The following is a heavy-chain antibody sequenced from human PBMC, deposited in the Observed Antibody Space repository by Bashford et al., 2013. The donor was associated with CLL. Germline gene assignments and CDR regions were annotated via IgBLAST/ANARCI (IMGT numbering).Heavy chain of an antibody. V-gene: IGHV4-34*01. CDR2: INHSGST. CDR3: ARTHRGHGVITAFAA. Sequence: SETLSLTCAVYGGSFSGYYWSWIRQPPGKGLEWIGEINHSGSTFYNPSLRSRVTMSIDTSKNQFFLKLTSVNATDTAVYYCARTHRGHGVITAFAAWGQGTLVTVSS. CDR1: GGSFSGYY. D-gene: IGHD1-20*01. J-gene: IGHJ5*02.